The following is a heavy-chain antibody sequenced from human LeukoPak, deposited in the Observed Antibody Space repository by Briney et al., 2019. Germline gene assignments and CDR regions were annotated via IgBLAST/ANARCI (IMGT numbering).Heavy chain of an antibody. CDR1: GYTLTELS. D-gene: IGHD3-3*01. Sequence: GASVKVSCKVSGYTLTELSTHWVRQAPGKGLEWMGGFDPEDGETIYVQKFQGRVTMTEDTSTDTAYMELSSLRSEDTAVYYCATDRRDFWSGYHLGMDVWGQGTTVTVSS. V-gene: IGHV1-24*01. J-gene: IGHJ6*02. CDR2: FDPEDGET. CDR3: ATDRRDFWSGYHLGMDV.